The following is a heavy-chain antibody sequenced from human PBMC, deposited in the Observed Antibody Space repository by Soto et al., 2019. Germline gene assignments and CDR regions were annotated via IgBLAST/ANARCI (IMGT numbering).Heavy chain of an antibody. V-gene: IGHV1-69*04. Sequence: GASVKVSCKASGRTFSSYTISWVRQAPGQGLEWMGRIIPILGIANYAQKFQGRVTMTRDTSTSTVYMELSSLRSEDTAVYYCAREDCSSTSCYRSLGDYYYYGMDVWGQGTTVTVSS. CDR3: AREDCSSTSCYRSLGDYYYYGMDV. D-gene: IGHD2-2*01. J-gene: IGHJ6*02. CDR2: IIPILGIA. CDR1: GRTFSSYT.